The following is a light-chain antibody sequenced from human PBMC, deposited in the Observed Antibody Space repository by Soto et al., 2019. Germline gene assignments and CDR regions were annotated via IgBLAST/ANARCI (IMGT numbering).Light chain of an antibody. CDR3: CSYTTSNTYV. J-gene: IGLJ1*01. V-gene: IGLV2-14*01. CDR1: SSDVGGSDY. CDR2: EVS. Sequence: QSALTQSASVSGSPGQSITISCTGTSSDVGGSDYVSWYQQHPDKAPKLIISEVSDRPSGVSDRFSGSKPGNTASLTISGLQVEDEADYYCCSYTTSNTYVFGTGTKVTVL.